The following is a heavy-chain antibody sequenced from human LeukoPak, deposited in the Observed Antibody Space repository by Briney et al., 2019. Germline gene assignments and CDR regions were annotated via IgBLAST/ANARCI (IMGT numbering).Heavy chain of an antibody. CDR2: FYYTGNT. CDR3: ARGKIDDGSGYRFGWFDP. J-gene: IGHJ5*02. D-gene: IGHD3-22*01. V-gene: IGHV4-59*01. CDR1: GASINDFY. Sequence: SETLSLTCTVSGASINDFYWSWIRQPPGKGLEYIGYFYYTGNTNYNPSLKSRVTMSLDTSKDQFSLKLTSVTAADTAVYYCARGKIDDGSGYRFGWFDPWGQGTLVTVSS.